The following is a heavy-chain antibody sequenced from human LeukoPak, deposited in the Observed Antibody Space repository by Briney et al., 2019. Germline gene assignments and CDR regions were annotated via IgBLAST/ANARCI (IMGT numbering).Heavy chain of an antibody. CDR1: GFTFDDYA. D-gene: IGHD6-13*01. V-gene: IGHV3-9*01. CDR3: AKGLSSSSWYFDY. J-gene: IGHJ4*02. CDR2: ISWNSGSI. Sequence: GRSLRLSCAASGFTFDDYAMHWVRQAPGNGLEWVSGISWNSGSIGYADSVKGRFTISRDNAKNSLYLQMNSLRAEDTALYYCAKGLSSSSWYFDYWGQGTLVTVSS.